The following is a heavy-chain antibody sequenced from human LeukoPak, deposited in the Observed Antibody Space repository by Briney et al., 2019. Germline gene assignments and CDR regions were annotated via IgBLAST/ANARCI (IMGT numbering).Heavy chain of an antibody. Sequence: GGSLRLSCAASGFTFSSNWMHWVRQVPGKGLEWVSGISDSGGSTYYADSVKGRFTIVRDNSKNTLYVQMNSLRAEDTAVYYCAKDLMGAIDYWGQGTLVTVSS. CDR2: ISDSGGST. J-gene: IGHJ4*02. D-gene: IGHD2-8*01. V-gene: IGHV3-23*01. CDR3: AKDLMGAIDY. CDR1: GFTFSSNW.